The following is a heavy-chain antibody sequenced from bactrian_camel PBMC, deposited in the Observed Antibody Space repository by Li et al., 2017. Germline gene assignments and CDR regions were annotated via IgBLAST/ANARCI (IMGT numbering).Heavy chain of an antibody. Sequence: HVQLVESGGGSVQAGGSLRLSCAASGSSYSAYCMAWFRQGAGKEREGLAAIYQGGDRVYADSVKGRFTISQDNAKNALYLQMNSLKPEDTAMYVCAINPDYGYCSDGAWAYTRWGQGTQVTVS. J-gene: IGHJ4*01. CDR1: GSSYSAYC. CDR3: AINPDYGYCSDGAWAYTR. D-gene: IGHD5*01. CDR2: IYQGGDR. V-gene: IGHV3S1*01.